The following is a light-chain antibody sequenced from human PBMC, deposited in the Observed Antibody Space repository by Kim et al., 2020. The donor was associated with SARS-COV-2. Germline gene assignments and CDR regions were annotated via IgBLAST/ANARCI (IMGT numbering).Light chain of an antibody. CDR2: GAS. V-gene: IGKV3-20*01. J-gene: IGKJ2*01. Sequence: SPGEGATVSCRASQTLNTRYIAWYQQKPGQAPRLLISGASTRATGIPDRFSGSGSATDFALTISSLEPEDFAVYYCQQYETSANTFGQGTKVDIK. CDR1: QTLNTRY. CDR3: QQYETSANT.